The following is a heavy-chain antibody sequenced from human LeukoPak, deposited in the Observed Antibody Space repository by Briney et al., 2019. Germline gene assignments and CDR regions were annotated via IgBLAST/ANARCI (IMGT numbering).Heavy chain of an antibody. V-gene: IGHV3-23*01. J-gene: IGHJ4*02. CDR3: AKGITYDSLDF. D-gene: IGHD3-10*01. CDR1: GFTFSTYA. Sequence: GGSLRLSCAASGFTFSTYAMTWVRQAPGKGLEWVSSISGSRGNTFYSDSVKGRFTISRDNSMNTLYLQMNSLRAEDTAVYYCAKGITYDSLDFWGQGTLVTVSS. CDR2: ISGSRGNT.